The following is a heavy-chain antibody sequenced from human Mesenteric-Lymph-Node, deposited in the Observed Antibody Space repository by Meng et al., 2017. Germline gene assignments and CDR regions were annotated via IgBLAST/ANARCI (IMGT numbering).Heavy chain of an antibody. D-gene: IGHD3-10*01. CDR3: ARDPEFAY. CDR2: MSPNTGNT. CDR1: GYTFTTYN. Sequence: QVQLVRSGAEVKKPGASVKVSCKASGYTFTTYNINWVRQATGQGLEWMGWMSPNTGNTGYAQKFQGRVTMTSDTSMSTAYMELSALSSEDTAVYYCARDPEFAYWGQGTLVTVSS. J-gene: IGHJ4*02. V-gene: IGHV1-8*01.